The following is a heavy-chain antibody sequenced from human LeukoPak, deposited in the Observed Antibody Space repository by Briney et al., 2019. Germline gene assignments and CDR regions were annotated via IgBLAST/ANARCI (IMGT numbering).Heavy chain of an antibody. Sequence: SETLSLTCTVSGYSITSGYYWGWIRQPPGKGLEWIGSIYHSGSTYYNPSLKSRVTISVDTSKNQFSLKLSSVTAADTAVYYCARGPRYYDYVWGSYRWHRRPAHYFDYWGQGTLVTVTS. CDR2: IYHSGST. D-gene: IGHD3-16*02. CDR3: ARGPRYYDYVWGSYRWHRRPAHYFDY. V-gene: IGHV4-38-2*02. CDR1: GYSITSGYY. J-gene: IGHJ4*02.